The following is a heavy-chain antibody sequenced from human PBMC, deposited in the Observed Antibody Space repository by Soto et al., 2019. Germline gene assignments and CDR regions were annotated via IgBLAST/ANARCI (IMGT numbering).Heavy chain of an antibody. CDR3: AKIVAATARGFFDY. V-gene: IGHV3-7*03. D-gene: IGHD2-15*01. CDR1: GFTFSSYW. CDR2: INQDGSDK. J-gene: IGHJ4*02. Sequence: GGSLRLSCAASGFTFSSYWMSWVRQAPGKGLEWVANINQDGSDKYYVDSVKGRFTMSRDNAKNSLFLQMNSLRAEDTAVYYCAKIVAATARGFFDYWGQGTLVTVSS.